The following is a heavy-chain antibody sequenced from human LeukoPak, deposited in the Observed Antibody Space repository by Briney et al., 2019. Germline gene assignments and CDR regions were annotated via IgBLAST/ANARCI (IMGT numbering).Heavy chain of an antibody. CDR3: ARVVIGWFGELPLGYYYMDV. V-gene: IGHV3-9*03. CDR2: INWRSDEI. Sequence: GGSLRLSCSASGFTFDNYAMHWVRQAPMKGLEWVASINWRSDEIGYADSVKGRFTISRDNAKNSLYLQMNSLETEDMGLYYCARVVIGWFGELPLGYYYMDVWGKGTTVTISS. CDR1: GFTFDNYA. J-gene: IGHJ6*03. D-gene: IGHD3-10*01.